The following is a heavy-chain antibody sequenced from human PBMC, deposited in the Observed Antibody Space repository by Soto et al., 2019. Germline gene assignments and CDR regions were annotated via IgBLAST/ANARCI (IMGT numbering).Heavy chain of an antibody. CDR3: AKATIMVYAISYYYYGMDV. V-gene: IGHV3-23*01. CDR1: GFSFSSHS. D-gene: IGHD2-8*01. J-gene: IGHJ6*02. CDR2: ISGSGGHI. Sequence: GGSLRLSCVASGFSFSSHSVTWVRQAPGKGPEWVSTISGSGGHIYYVDSVKGRFTISRDNSKNTLYLQMNSLGAEDTALYYCAKATIMVYAISYYYYGMDVWGQGTTVTVSS.